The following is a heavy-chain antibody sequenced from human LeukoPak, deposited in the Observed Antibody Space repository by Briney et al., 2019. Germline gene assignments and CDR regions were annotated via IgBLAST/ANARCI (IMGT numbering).Heavy chain of an antibody. D-gene: IGHD6-13*01. CDR2: INTNTGNP. CDR1: GYTFTSYA. V-gene: IGHV7-4-1*02. CDR3: AREGIAAAADY. Sequence: ASVKVSCKASGYTFTSYAMNWVRQAPGQGLEWMGWINTNTGNPTYAQGFTGRFVFSLDTSVSTAYLQMNSLRAEDTAVYYCAREGIAAAADYWGQGTLVTVSS. J-gene: IGHJ4*02.